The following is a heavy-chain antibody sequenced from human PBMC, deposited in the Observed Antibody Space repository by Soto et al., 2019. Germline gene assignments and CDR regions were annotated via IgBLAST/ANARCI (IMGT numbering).Heavy chain of an antibody. Sequence: PGGSLRLSCAASGFTVSSKYMSWVRQAPGKGLEWVSLIQSGGSTLYADSVKGRFTISRDNSKNTLYLQMNSLRVDDTAVYYCARSRPDIFNGNPSGDYWGQGTLVTVSS. CDR2: IQSGGST. V-gene: IGHV3-66*01. CDR1: GFTVSSKY. J-gene: IGHJ4*02. D-gene: IGHD3-9*01. CDR3: ARSRPDIFNGNPSGDY.